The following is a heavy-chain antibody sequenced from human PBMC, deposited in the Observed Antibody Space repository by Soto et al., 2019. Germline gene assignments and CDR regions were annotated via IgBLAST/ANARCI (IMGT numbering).Heavy chain of an antibody. D-gene: IGHD1-1*01. Sequence: QVHLVQSGAEVKKPGASVKVSCKGSGYAFTTYGITWVRQAPGQGLERMGWISAHNGNTNYAQKLQGRVTVTRDTSTITAYMELRSPRSDDTAVYYCAGGRYGDYGGQGALVTVSS. CDR1: GYAFTTYG. V-gene: IGHV1-18*01. CDR2: ISAHNGNT. CDR3: AGGRYGDY. J-gene: IGHJ4*02.